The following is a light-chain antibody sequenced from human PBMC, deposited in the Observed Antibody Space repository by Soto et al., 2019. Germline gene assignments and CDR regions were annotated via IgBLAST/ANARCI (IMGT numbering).Light chain of an antibody. CDR3: QRYYTYPLT. V-gene: IGKV1-27*01. J-gene: IGKJ4*01. CDR1: QVVHTY. CDR2: AAS. Sequence: DIQMTQPPCSLYASVGDTDTITCRASQVVHTYLAWYQQRPGKVPKLLIDAASTMQSGVPARFSCSGSGTVLTLTISSLETEDDATYYWQRYYTYPLTFGGRTHVVIK.